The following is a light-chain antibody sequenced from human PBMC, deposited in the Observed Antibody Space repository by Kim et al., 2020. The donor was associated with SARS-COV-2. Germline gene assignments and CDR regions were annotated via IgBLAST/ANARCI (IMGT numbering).Light chain of an antibody. CDR2: GAS. CDR3: QQYGSALWT. Sequence: PGERAALASSGRSSGISSYLAWYQQIPGQAPRLLIYGASSRATGMPDRFSGSGSGTDFTLTITRLEPEDFAVYYCQQYGSALWTFGQGTKVDIK. V-gene: IGKV3-20*01. J-gene: IGKJ1*01. CDR1: SSGISSY.